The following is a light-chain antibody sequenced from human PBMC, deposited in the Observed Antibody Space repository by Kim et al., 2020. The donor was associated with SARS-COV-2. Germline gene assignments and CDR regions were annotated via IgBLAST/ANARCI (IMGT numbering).Light chain of an antibody. CDR1: QGISTF. Sequence: IQLTQSPSSLSASVGDRVTITCRASQGISTFLAWYQQTPGKAPKLLIYAASTLQSGVPSRFSGSGSGTDFTLTISSLQPEDCATYYCQQVHTSPLTFGGGTKVEIK. V-gene: IGKV1-9*01. CDR2: AAS. J-gene: IGKJ4*01. CDR3: QQVHTSPLT.